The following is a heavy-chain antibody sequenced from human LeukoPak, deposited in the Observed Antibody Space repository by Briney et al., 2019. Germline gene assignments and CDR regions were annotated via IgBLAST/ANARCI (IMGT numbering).Heavy chain of an antibody. CDR2: ISYDGSQY. J-gene: IGHJ4*02. CDR1: GFTFSSYA. V-gene: IGHV3-30*04. Sequence: GGSLRLSCAASGFTFSSYAFHWVRQAPGKGLEWVAVISYDGSQYYYGDSVKGRFTISRDNSRNTLDLQLNSLTADDTAMYYCARDAYLRGVPDGFFDYWGQGALVTVSS. D-gene: IGHD3-10*02. CDR3: ARDAYLRGVPDGFFDY.